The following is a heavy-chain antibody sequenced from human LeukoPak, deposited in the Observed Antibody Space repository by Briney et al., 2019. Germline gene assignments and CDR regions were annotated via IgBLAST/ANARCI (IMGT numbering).Heavy chain of an antibody. CDR1: GFTFTNYG. J-gene: IGHJ4*02. CDR3: ARNSNGMSN. D-gene: IGHD2-8*01. CDR2: ISSDGRST. V-gene: IGHV3-74*01. Sequence: PGGSLRLSCVASGFTFTNYGMMWVRQAPGKGLVWVSYISSDGRSTTYADSVKGRFTISRDNAKNTLYLQMSSLRAEDTAMYYCARNSNGMSNWGQGTLVIVSS.